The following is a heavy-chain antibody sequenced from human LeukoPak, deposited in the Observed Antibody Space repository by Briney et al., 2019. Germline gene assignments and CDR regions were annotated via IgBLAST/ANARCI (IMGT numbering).Heavy chain of an antibody. CDR1: GFTFSSYA. V-gene: IGHV3-30-3*01. CDR3: AKAVELLNWFDP. D-gene: IGHD1-7*01. CDR2: ISYDGSNK. J-gene: IGHJ5*02. Sequence: GGSLRLSCAASGFTFSSYAMHWVRQAPGKGLEWVAVISYDGSNKYYADSVKGRFTISRDNSKNTLFLQMNSLRAEDTAVYYCAKAVELLNWFDPWGQGTLVTVSS.